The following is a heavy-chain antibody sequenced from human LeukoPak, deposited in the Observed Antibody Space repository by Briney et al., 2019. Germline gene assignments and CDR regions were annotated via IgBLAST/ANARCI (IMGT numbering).Heavy chain of an antibody. CDR1: GYTFTGYY. Sequence: ASVKVSCKASGYTFTGYYMHWVRQAPGQGLEWMGWINPNSGGTSYAQKFQGWVTMTRDTSISTAYMELSRLRSDDTAVYYCARGLVGGYDPNYYYYMDVWGKGTTVTVSS. J-gene: IGHJ6*03. CDR3: ARGLVGGYDPNYYYYMDV. V-gene: IGHV1-2*04. CDR2: INPNSGGT. D-gene: IGHD3-22*01.